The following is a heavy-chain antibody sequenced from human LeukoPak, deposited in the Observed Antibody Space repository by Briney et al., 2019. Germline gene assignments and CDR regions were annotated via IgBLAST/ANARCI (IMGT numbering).Heavy chain of an antibody. CDR1: GFTFSSYS. D-gene: IGHD3-3*01. J-gene: IGHJ5*02. V-gene: IGHV3-48*01. Sequence: GGSLRLXCAASGFTFSSYSMNWVRLAPGKGLEWVSYISSSSSTIYYADSVKGRFTISRDNAKNSLYLQMNSLRAEDTAVYYCARERITIFGVVHSHWFDPWGQGTLVTVSS. CDR3: ARERITIFGVVHSHWFDP. CDR2: ISSSSSTI.